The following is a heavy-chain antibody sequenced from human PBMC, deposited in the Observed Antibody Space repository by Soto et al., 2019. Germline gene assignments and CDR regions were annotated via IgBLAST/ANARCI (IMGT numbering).Heavy chain of an antibody. CDR1: GGTFSSYT. CDR3: ARDRISYFDY. J-gene: IGHJ4*02. CDR2: IIPILGIA. Sequence: SVKVSCKASGGTFSSYTISWVRQAPGQGLGWMGRIIPILGIANYAQKFQGRVTITADKSTSTAYMELSSLRSEDAAVYYCARDRISYFDYWGQGTLVTVSS. V-gene: IGHV1-69*04. D-gene: IGHD2-15*01.